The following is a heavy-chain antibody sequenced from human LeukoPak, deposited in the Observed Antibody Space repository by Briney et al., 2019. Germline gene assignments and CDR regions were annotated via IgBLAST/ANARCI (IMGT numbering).Heavy chain of an antibody. CDR3: AREGGYCSSTSCLDLFDY. V-gene: IGHV4-59*01. CDR2: IYYSGST. D-gene: IGHD2-2*01. Sequence: SETLSLTCTVSGGSISSYYWSWLRQPPGKGLEWIGYIYYSGSTNYNPSLKSRVTISVDTSKNQFSLKLSSVTAADTAVYYCAREGGYCSSTSCLDLFDYWGQGTLVTVSS. J-gene: IGHJ4*02. CDR1: GGSISSYY.